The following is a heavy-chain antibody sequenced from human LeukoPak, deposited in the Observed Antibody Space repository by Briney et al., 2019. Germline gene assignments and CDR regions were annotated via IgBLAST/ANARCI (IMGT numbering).Heavy chain of an antibody. V-gene: IGHV1-2*02. D-gene: IGHD4-11*01. J-gene: IGHJ4*02. Sequence: ASVKVSCKASGYTFTGYYMHWVRQAPGQGLEWMGWINPNSGGTNYAQKFQGRVTMTRDTSISTAYMELSRLRSDDTAVYYCARERQGYSNYENYFDYWGQGTLVTVSS. CDR1: GYTFTGYY. CDR2: INPNSGGT. CDR3: ARERQGYSNYENYFDY.